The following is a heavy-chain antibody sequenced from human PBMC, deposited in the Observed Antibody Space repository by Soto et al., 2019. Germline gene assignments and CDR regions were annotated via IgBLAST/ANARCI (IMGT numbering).Heavy chain of an antibody. CDR1: GFIFSDYN. CDR3: ARFNGGTLMGAPDY. V-gene: IGHV3-72*01. Sequence: PGGSLRLSCAASGFIFSDYNMDWVRQAPGKGLEWVGRIRKKVNSYTIEYAASVKGRFTISRDDSKNSLYLQMNSLKTEDTAVYYCARFNGGTLMGAPDYWGQGTLVTVSS. D-gene: IGHD1-26*01. J-gene: IGHJ4*02. CDR2: IRKKVNSYTI.